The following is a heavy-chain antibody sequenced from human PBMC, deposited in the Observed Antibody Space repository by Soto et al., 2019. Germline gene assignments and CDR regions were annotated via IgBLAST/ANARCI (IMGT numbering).Heavy chain of an antibody. CDR3: ARDCSGGSCYPGMDV. V-gene: IGHV3-21*01. J-gene: IGHJ6*02. CDR2: ISSSGYI. CDR1: GFNFDSYT. D-gene: IGHD2-15*01. Sequence: WGSLRLSCAASGFNFDSYTINCVRHSPLKRLEWLSSISSSGYIFSTDSVRGRFTISRDNAKNSVYLQINSLRAEDTAVYFCARDCSGGSCYPGMDVWGQGTTVTVSS.